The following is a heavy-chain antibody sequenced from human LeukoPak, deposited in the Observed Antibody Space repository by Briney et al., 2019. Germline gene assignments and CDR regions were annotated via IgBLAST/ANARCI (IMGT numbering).Heavy chain of an antibody. CDR1: GGSMISGSYY. CDR2: IYTSGDT. Sequence: SQTLSLTCTVSGGSMISGSYYWRWIRQPAEKGLEWIGRIYTSGDTIYNPSLKSRLTISVDTSKSHFSLKLSSLTAADTAVYYCARPTYCSSTSCSDAFDIWGQGTMVTVSS. J-gene: IGHJ3*02. D-gene: IGHD2-2*01. V-gene: IGHV4-61*02. CDR3: ARPTYCSSTSCSDAFDI.